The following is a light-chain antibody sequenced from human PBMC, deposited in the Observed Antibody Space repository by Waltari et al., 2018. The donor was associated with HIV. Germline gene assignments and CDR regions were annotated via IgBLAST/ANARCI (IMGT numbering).Light chain of an antibody. CDR2: SSN. V-gene: IGLV1-44*01. CDR3: AAWDDSRNAHVV. CDR1: NSNIGSNS. J-gene: IGLJ2*01. Sequence: QSVLTQPPSASGTPGQRVTISCSGSNSNIGSNSVNWYQQLPGTAPKLLLYSSNQRPLGVPDRFSGSKSGTSASLAISGLQSEDEADYYCAAWDDSRNAHVVFGGGTKLTVL.